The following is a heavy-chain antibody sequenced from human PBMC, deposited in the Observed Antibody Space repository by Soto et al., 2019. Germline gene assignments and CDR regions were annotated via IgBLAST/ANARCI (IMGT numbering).Heavy chain of an antibody. CDR2: IYYSGST. J-gene: IGHJ5*02. CDR3: ARGRYEEQQLFNWFDP. V-gene: IGHV4-59*01. CDR1: GGSISSYY. Sequence: QVQLQESGPGLVKPSETLSLTCTVSGGSISSYYWSWIRQPPGKGLEWIGYIYYSGSTNYNPSLKSRVTISVDTSKNQFSLKLSSVTAADTAVYYCARGRYEEQQLFNWFDPWGQGTPVTVSS. D-gene: IGHD6-13*01.